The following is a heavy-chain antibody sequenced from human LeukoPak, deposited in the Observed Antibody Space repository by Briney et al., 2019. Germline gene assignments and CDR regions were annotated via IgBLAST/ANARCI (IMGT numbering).Heavy chain of an antibody. D-gene: IGHD4-23*01. CDR2: ISINGDRT. Sequence: GGSLTLSCAASGFTFNNYTMSWVRQAPGKGLEWVSTISINGDRTYYADSVKGRFTISRDNSNNTLYLEMNSLGAEDTATYYCAKKGTVVTPGLYFDYWGQGILVTVSS. CDR3: AKKGTVVTPGLYFDY. J-gene: IGHJ4*02. V-gene: IGHV3-23*01. CDR1: GFTFNNYT.